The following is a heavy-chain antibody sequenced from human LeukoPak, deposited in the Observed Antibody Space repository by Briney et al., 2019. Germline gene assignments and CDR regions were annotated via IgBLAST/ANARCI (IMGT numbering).Heavy chain of an antibody. V-gene: IGHV4-39*01. CDR3: ARHMGIYFSYIVL. CDR2: IYYSGST. Sequence: SETLSLTCTVSGDTISSSTYSWGWIRQPQGKGLEWIGTIYYSGSTYYKSSLKSRLTISVDASKNQFSLRLTSVTAADTAVYYCARHMGIYFSYIVLWVRANTVIVSS. J-gene: IGHJ6*03. CDR1: GDTISSSTYS. D-gene: IGHD7-27*01.